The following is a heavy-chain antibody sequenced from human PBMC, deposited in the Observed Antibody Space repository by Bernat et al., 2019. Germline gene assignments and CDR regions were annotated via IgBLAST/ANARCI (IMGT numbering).Heavy chain of an antibody. Sequence: VQLVESGGGLVQPGGSLRLSCAASGFTFSSYEMNWVRQAPGKGLEWVSYISSSGSTIYYADSVKGRFTISRDNAKNSLYLQMNSLRAEDTAVYYCARDPDYYGAGSYLPNWFDPWGQGTLVTVSS. CDR2: ISSSGSTI. CDR1: GFTFSSYE. D-gene: IGHD3-10*01. J-gene: IGHJ5*02. CDR3: ARDPDYYGAGSYLPNWFDP. V-gene: IGHV3-48*03.